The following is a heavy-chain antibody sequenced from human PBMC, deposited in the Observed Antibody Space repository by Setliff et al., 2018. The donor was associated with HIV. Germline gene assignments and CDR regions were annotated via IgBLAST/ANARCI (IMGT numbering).Heavy chain of an antibody. CDR2: IYISGST. CDR1: GGSISTYY. Sequence: SETLSLTCTVSGGSISTYYWRWIRQSPGKGLEWIGYIYISGSTYYNPSLKSRVTISLDTSKNQFSLKLSSVTAADTAVYYCARWPFFDYWGQGTLVTVSS. V-gene: IGHV4-4*09. CDR3: ARWPFFDY. J-gene: IGHJ4*02.